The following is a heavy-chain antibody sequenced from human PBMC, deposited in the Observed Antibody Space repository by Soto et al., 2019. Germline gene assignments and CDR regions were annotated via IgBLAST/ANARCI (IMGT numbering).Heavy chain of an antibody. CDR3: ARGEGQFDTTGSYYVY. J-gene: IGHJ4*02. V-gene: IGHV1-2*02. D-gene: IGHD3-10*01. Sequence: ASVKVSCKASGDTFAGYYYHWVRQAPGQGLEWMGWISSKNGGTNYAERFQGGVTMTIDTSISTTYMELSSPRFDDTAVYYCARGEGQFDTTGSYYVYWGQGSLVTVSS. CDR1: GDTFAGYY. CDR2: ISSKNGGT.